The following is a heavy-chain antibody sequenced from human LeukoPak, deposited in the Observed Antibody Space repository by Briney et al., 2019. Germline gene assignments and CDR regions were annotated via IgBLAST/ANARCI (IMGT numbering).Heavy chain of an antibody. CDR1: GGSISSYY. CDR3: ASSSWYGKIDY. CDR2: IYYSGST. D-gene: IGHD6-13*01. Sequence: SETLSLTCTVSGGSISSYYWSWIRQPPGKGLEWIGYIYYSGSTNYNPSLKSRVTISVDTSKNQFSLKLSSVTAADTAVYYCASSSWYGKIDYWGRGTLVTVSS. J-gene: IGHJ4*02. V-gene: IGHV4-59*01.